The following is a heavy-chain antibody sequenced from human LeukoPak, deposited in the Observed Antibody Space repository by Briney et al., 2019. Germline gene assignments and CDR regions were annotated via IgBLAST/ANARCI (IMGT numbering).Heavy chain of an antibody. J-gene: IGHJ4*02. D-gene: IGHD3-22*01. CDR3: AKDCRGAYYYDSSGYCFDY. CDR1: GFTFSSYS. V-gene: IGHV3-21*04. CDR2: ISSSSSYI. Sequence: GGSLRLSCAASGFTFSSYSMNWVRQAPGKGLEWVSSISSSSSYIYYADSVKGRFTISRDNSKNTLYLQMNSLRAEDTAVYYCAKDCRGAYYYDSSGYCFDYWGQGTLVTVSS.